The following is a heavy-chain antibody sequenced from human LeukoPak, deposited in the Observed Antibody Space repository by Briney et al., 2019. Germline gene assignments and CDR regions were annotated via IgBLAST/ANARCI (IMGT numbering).Heavy chain of an antibody. V-gene: IGHV4-38-2*01. CDR3: ARRGYCSGGACYSFDY. J-gene: IGHJ4*02. D-gene: IGHD2-15*01. Sequence: SETLSLTCAVSGYSISSGYYWGWIRQPPGKGLEWVGSIYHSGSTYYNPSLKSRVTISVDTSKNQFSLKLSSVTAADTAVYYCARRGYCSGGACYSFDYWGQGTLVTVSS. CDR1: GYSISSGYY. CDR2: IYHSGST.